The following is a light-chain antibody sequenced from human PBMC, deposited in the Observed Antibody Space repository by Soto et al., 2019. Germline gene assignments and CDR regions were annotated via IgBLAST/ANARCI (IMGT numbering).Light chain of an antibody. CDR1: QSVSSSY. V-gene: IGKV3D-20*01. J-gene: IGKJ5*01. Sequence: IVLTQSPATLSLSPGERATLSCGASQSVSSSYLAWYQLKPGLAPRLLIYDASSRATGIPDRFSGSGSGTDFTLTSNRLEPEYSAVYYCQQYRSLITFGQGTRREI. CDR2: DAS. CDR3: QQYRSLIT.